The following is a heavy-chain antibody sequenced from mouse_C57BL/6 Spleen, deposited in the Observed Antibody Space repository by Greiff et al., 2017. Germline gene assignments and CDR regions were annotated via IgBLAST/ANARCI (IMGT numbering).Heavy chain of an antibody. CDR3: ARGFITTAYAMGY. CDR1: GFTFSSYA. V-gene: IGHV5-4*03. CDR2: ISDGGSYT. D-gene: IGHD1-1*01. J-gene: IGHJ4*01. Sequence: EVMLVESGGGLVKPGGSLKLSCAASGFTFSSYAMSWVRQTPEKRLEWVATISDGGSYTYYPDNVKGRFTISRDNAKNTLYLQMSHLKSEDTAMYYCARGFITTAYAMGYWGQGTSVTVSS.